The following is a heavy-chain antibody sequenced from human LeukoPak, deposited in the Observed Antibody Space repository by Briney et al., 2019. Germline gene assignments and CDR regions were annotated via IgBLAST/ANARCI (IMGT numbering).Heavy chain of an antibody. CDR3: AKGPPYYYGSGSQFYYYYYMDV. CDR1: GFTFSSYG. Sequence: GGSLRLSCAASGFTFSSYGMSWVRQAPGKGLEWVSAISGSGGSTYYADSVKGRFTISRDNSKNTLYLQMNSLRAEDTAVYYCAKGPPYYYGSGSQFYYYYYMDVWGKGTTVTISS. J-gene: IGHJ6*03. D-gene: IGHD3-10*01. V-gene: IGHV3-23*01. CDR2: ISGSGGST.